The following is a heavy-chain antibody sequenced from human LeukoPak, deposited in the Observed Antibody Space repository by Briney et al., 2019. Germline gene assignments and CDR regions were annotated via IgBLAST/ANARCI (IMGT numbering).Heavy chain of an antibody. CDR1: GFTFSSYA. J-gene: IGHJ2*01. Sequence: GGSLRLSCAASGFTFSSYAMHWVRQAPGKGLEWVAIISYDGSDTYYADSVKGRFTISRDNSKNTLYVQMNRLRAEDTAVYYCAKRANYYGSGTYYNWYFDLWGRGTLVTVSS. D-gene: IGHD3-10*01. CDR2: ISYDGSDT. CDR3: AKRANYYGSGTYYNWYFDL. V-gene: IGHV3-30-3*02.